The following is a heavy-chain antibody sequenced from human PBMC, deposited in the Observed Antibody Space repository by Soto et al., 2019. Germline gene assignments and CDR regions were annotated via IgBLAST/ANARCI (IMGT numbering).Heavy chain of an antibody. CDR1: GYTFTSYG. D-gene: IGHD6-19*01. CDR3: ARIAVAATTRYYYGMDV. J-gene: IGHJ6*02. CDR2: ISAYNGNT. Sequence: SVKVSCKASGYTFTSYGISWVRQAPIQGLEWMGWISAYNGNTNYAQKLQGRVTMTTDTSTSTAYMELRRLRSDDTAVYYCARIAVAATTRYYYGMDVWGQGTTVTVSS. V-gene: IGHV1-18*04.